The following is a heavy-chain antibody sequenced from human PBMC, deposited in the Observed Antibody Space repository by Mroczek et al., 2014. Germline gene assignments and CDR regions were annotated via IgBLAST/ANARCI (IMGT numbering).Heavy chain of an antibody. CDR3: ARGSDGGPYFDY. D-gene: IGHD2-21*01. V-gene: IGHV4-59*01. J-gene: IGHJ4*02. CDR1: GGSISSYY. CDR2: IYYSGST. Sequence: QVQLQESGPGLVKPSETLSLTCTVSGGSISSYYWSWIRQPPGKGLEWIGYIYYSGSTNXNPSLKSRVTISVDTSKNQFSLKLSSVTAADTAVYYCARGSDGGPYFDYWGQGTLVTVSS.